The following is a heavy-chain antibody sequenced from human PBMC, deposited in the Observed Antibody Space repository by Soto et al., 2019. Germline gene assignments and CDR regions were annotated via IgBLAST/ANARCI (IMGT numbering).Heavy chain of an antibody. Sequence: QVQLVQSGAEVKKPGASVKVSCKASGYTFTSYDINWVRQATGQGPERMGWMNPNSGNTGYARKFQGRVTMTRNTSISTAYMELSSLRSEDTAVYFCARGLSAWVEHNAFDVWGQGTVVTVSS. CDR3: ARGLSAWVEHNAFDV. V-gene: IGHV1-8*01. CDR2: MNPNSGNT. D-gene: IGHD1-26*01. J-gene: IGHJ3*01. CDR1: GYTFTSYD.